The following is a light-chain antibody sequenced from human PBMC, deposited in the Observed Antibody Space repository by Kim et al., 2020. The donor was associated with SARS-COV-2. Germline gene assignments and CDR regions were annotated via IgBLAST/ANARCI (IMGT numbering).Light chain of an antibody. V-gene: IGKV3-20*01. Sequence: SPRERATPSCRPSQPMSASYLPWYQQKPGQAPRLLMYRASTRATGIPDRFSGSESGTDFILTISRLEPEDSAIYYCLHLTSSPYYSFGQGTKLEI. CDR3: LHLTSSPYYS. J-gene: IGKJ2*03. CDR2: RAS. CDR1: QPMSASY.